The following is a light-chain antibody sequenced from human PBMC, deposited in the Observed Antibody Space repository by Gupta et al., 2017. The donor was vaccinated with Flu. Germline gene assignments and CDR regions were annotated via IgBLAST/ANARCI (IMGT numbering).Light chain of an antibody. CDR3: GAGDCSRSGWV. Sequence: KATNSGTVSSSKIGNNYVYWWRQHPGTAPKLLIYDNNKRNSGIPVRFSGSKSDTAATVGITGLQTGEVADYYWGAGDCSRSGWVFGGGTKLTVL. V-gene: IGLV1-51*01. CDR2: DNN. CDR1: SSKIGNNY. J-gene: IGLJ3*02.